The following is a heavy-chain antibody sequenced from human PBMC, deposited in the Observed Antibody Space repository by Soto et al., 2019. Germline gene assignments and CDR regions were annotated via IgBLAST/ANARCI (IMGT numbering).Heavy chain of an antibody. CDR1: GFTFSSYG. V-gene: IGHV3-30*18. CDR3: AKDRDGGISLFHYDGVDV. J-gene: IGHJ6*02. CDR2: ISYDGSNK. D-gene: IGHD3-3*02. Sequence: QVQLVESGGGVVQPGRSLSLSCAASGFTFSSYGMHWVRQAPGKGLEWVAVISYDGSNKYYEDSVKGRFTISRDNSKNTLYLQMNSLRAEDTAVYYCAKDRDGGISLFHYDGVDVWGQGTTVTVSS.